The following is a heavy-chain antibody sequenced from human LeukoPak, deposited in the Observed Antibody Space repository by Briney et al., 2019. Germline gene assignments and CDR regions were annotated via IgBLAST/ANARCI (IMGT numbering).Heavy chain of an antibody. V-gene: IGHV1-69*05. D-gene: IGHD2-15*01. CDR2: IIPIFGTA. J-gene: IGHJ4*02. CDR3: ATNRREYCSGGSCFSGIFDY. Sequence: ASVKVSCKASGGTFSSYAISWVRQAPGQGLEWMGGIIPIFGTANYAQKFQGRVTITTDESTSTAYMELSSLRSEDTAVYYCATNRREYCSGGSCFSGIFDYWDQGTLVTVSS. CDR1: GGTFSSYA.